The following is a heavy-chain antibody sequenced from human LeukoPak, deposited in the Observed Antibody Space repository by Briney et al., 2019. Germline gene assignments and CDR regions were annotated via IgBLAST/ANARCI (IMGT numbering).Heavy chain of an antibody. CDR3: AINSSGWYPSYYYYYMDV. J-gene: IGHJ6*03. V-gene: IGHV4-39*07. CDR1: GGSISSSSYY. CDR2: IYYSGST. D-gene: IGHD6-19*01. Sequence: TSETLSLTCTVPGGSISSSSYYWGWIRQPPGKGLEWIGSIYYSGSTYYNPSLKSRVTISVDTSKNQFSLKLSSVTAADTAVYYCAINSSGWYPSYYYYYMDVWGKGTTVTVSS.